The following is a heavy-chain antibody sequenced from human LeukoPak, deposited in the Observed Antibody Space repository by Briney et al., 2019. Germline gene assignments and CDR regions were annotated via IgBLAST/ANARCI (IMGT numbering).Heavy chain of an antibody. V-gene: IGHV3-7*04. CDR3: TRVAAAVTDL. D-gene: IGHD6-13*01. CDR2: IKQDGSEK. Sequence: GGSLRLSCAASGFTFSTYLMSWVRQAPGKGLKWVAQIKQDGSEKYYVDSVKDRFTISRDNAKNSLSLQMISLRAEDTAVYYCTRVAAAVTDLWGQGTLVTVSS. J-gene: IGHJ5*02. CDR1: GFTFSTYL.